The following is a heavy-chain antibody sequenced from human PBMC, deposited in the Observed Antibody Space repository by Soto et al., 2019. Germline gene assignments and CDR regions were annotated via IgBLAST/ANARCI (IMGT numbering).Heavy chain of an antibody. J-gene: IGHJ4*02. V-gene: IGHV3-53*01. CDR2: IYNDGST. CDR3: ARDLVRGWQRSDY. CDR1: GFNVSSNY. Sequence: EVQLVESGGGLIHPGGSLRLSCAASGFNVSSNYMSWVRQAPGKGLEWVSVIYNDGSTYYADSVKGRFTISRDNSKNTLYLHMNSLRAEDTAVYYCARDLVRGWQRSDYWGQGTLVTVSS. D-gene: IGHD5-12*01.